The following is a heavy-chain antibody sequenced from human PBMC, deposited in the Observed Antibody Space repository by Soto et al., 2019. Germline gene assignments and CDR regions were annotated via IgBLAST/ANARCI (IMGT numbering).Heavy chain of an antibody. V-gene: IGHV3-23*01. D-gene: IGHD6-13*01. CDR1: GFTFSSYA. CDR3: AKERGQVAAAPIDY. Sequence: SGGSLRLSCAASGFTFSSYAMSWVRQAPGEGLEWVSAISGSGGSTYYADSVKGRFTISRDNSKNTLYLQMNSLRAEDTAVYYCAKERGQVAAAPIDYWGQGTLVTVSS. J-gene: IGHJ4*02. CDR2: ISGSGGST.